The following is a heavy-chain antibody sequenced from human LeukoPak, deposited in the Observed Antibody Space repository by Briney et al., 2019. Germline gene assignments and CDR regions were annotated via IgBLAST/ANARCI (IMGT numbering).Heavy chain of an antibody. V-gene: IGHV3-23*01. CDR1: GFTFRNFA. CDR2: IGGGDT. CDR3: AKDGQSFNSMYDYFDS. D-gene: IGHD2-8*01. J-gene: IGHJ4*02. Sequence: AGSLRLSCSASGFTFRNFAIGWVRQAPGKGLEWVSSIGGGDTHYADSVKGRFTISRDDPRSTVDLQMSSLRAEDTAVYYCAKDGQSFNSMYDYFDSWGQGTLVTVSS.